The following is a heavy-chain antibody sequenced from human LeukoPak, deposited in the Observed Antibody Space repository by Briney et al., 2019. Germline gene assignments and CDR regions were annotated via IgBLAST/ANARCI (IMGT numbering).Heavy chain of an antibody. J-gene: IGHJ6*03. D-gene: IGHD2-2*01. V-gene: IGHV4-34*01. CDR2: INHSGST. Sequence: PSETLSLTCAIYGGSFSGYYWSWIRQPPGRGLEWIGEINHSGSTNYNPSLKSRVTISVDTSKHQFSLKLSSVTAADTAVYYCARGVPAAHYYYYYYYMDVWGKGTTVTVSS. CDR1: GGSFSGYY. CDR3: ARGVPAAHYYYYYYYMDV.